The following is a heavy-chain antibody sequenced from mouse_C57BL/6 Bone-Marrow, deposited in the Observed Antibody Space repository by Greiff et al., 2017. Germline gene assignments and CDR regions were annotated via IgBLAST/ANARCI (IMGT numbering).Heavy chain of an antibody. J-gene: IGHJ2*01. Sequence: EVMLVESGGGLVKPGGSLKLSCAASGFTFSSYAMSWVRQTPEKRLEWVATISNGGSYTYYPDNVKGRFTISRDNAKNNLYLQMSHLKSEDTAMYYCASDGLITTPFDYWGQGTTLTVSS. V-gene: IGHV5-4*03. D-gene: IGHD1-1*01. CDR1: GFTFSSYA. CDR3: ASDGLITTPFDY. CDR2: ISNGGSYT.